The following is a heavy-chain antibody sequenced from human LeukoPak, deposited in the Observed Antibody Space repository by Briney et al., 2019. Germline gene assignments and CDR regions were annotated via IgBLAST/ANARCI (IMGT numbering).Heavy chain of an antibody. D-gene: IGHD2-15*01. CDR2: ISSTSGTI. Sequence: GGSLRLSXAASGFTFSTYSMNWVRQAQGKGLERVSYISSTSGTIYYADSVKGRLTISRDNAKSSLYLQMNSLRAEDTAVYYCASGYCSAGSCHNFDYWGQGTLVTVSS. CDR1: GFTFSTYS. J-gene: IGHJ4*02. CDR3: ASGYCSAGSCHNFDY. V-gene: IGHV3-48*01.